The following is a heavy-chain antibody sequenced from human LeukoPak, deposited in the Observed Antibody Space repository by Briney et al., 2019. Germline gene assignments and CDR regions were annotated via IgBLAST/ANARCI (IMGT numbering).Heavy chain of an antibody. V-gene: IGHV3-30*03. Sequence: GGSLRLSCAASGFTFSSYGMHWVRQAPGKGLEWVAVISYDGSNKYYADSVKGRFTISRDNSKNTLYLQMNSLRAEDTAVYYCAREVPRDGMDVWGQGTTVTVSS. CDR1: GFTFSSYG. J-gene: IGHJ6*02. CDR3: AREVPRDGMDV. CDR2: ISYDGSNK.